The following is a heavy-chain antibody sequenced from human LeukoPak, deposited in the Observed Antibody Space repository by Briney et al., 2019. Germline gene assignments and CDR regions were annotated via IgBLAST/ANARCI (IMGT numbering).Heavy chain of an antibody. CDR2: IYYSGST. CDR1: GGSISSGDYY. D-gene: IGHD4/OR15-4a*01. J-gene: IGHJ5*02. Sequence: SQTLSLTCTVSGGSISSGDYYWSWIRQPPGKGLEWIGYIYYSGSTYYHPSLKSRVTISVDTSKNQLSLKLSSVTAADTAVYYCARYSANYVWFDPWGQGTLVTVSS. V-gene: IGHV4-30-4*01. CDR3: ARYSANYVWFDP.